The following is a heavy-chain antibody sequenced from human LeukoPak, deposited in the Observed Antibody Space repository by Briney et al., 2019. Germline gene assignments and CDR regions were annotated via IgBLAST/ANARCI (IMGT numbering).Heavy chain of an antibody. CDR2: ISSSSSYI. Sequence: GGSLRLSCAASGFTFSSYSMNWVRQAPGKGLEWVSSISSSSSYIYYADSVKGRFTISRDNAKNSLYLQMNSLRAEDTAVYYCARDPIIQQQLVGNYFDHWGQGTLVTVSS. D-gene: IGHD6-13*01. V-gene: IGHV3-21*01. CDR3: ARDPIIQQQLVGNYFDH. CDR1: GFTFSSYS. J-gene: IGHJ4*02.